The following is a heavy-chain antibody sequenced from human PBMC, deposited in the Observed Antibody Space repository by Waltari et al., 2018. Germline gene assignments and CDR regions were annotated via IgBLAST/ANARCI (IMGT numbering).Heavy chain of an antibody. D-gene: IGHD6-13*01. CDR3: ATYVGASVGTAAFDV. V-gene: IGHV4-39*01. Sequence: QLHLQESGPGLVKPSETLSLTCSVSGGSITTSRHYWGWVRQPPGKGLEWTGTISYSGATYYNPSRRSRVTISLDTSKNQFSLKLNSVTAADTAVYYCATYVGASVGTAAFDVWGQGTMVTGSS. CDR2: ISYSGAT. J-gene: IGHJ3*01. CDR1: GGSITTSRHY.